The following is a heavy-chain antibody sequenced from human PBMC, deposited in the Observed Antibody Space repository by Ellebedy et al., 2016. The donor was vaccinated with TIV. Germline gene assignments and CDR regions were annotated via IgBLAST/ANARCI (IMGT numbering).Heavy chain of an antibody. Sequence: PGGSLRLSCAASGFAFSDFAFHWVRQAPGKGLEWVAVTSFDEISKKYADSVNGRFSISKDTSTSTLYLQMNSMRPEDTAVYYCARDEVFRGSYGMDVWGQGTTVIVAS. CDR1: GFAFSDFA. CDR3: ARDEVFRGSYGMDV. J-gene: IGHJ6*02. D-gene: IGHD1-26*01. V-gene: IGHV3-30-3*01. CDR2: TSFDEISK.